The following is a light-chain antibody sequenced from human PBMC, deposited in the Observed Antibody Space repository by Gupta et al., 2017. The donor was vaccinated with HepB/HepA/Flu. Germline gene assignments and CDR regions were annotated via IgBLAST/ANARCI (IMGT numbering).Light chain of an antibody. Sequence: DIVMTQSPDSLAVSLGERATINCKSSQSVLYRSNKLNYLAWYQLKPRQPPKLLIYWASTRESGVPDRFSGSGSGTDFTLTISSLQAEDVAVYYCQQYYSTPWTFGQGTKVEIK. V-gene: IGKV4-1*01. CDR2: WAS. CDR1: QSVLYRSNKLNY. CDR3: QQYYSTPWT. J-gene: IGKJ1*01.